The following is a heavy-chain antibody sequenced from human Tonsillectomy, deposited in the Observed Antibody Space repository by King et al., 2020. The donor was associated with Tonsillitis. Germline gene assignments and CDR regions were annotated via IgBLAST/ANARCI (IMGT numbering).Heavy chain of an antibody. CDR1: GYTLTELS. V-gene: IGHV1-24*01. Sequence: QLVQSGAEVKKPGASVKVSCKVSGYTLTELSMHWVRQAPGKGLEWMGGFDPEDGETIYAQKFQGRVTMTEDTSTDTAYMELSSLRSEDTAVYYCATRRVGYDYVRGSYRYTRYYFDYWGQGTLVTVSS. CDR2: FDPEDGET. CDR3: ATRRVGYDYVRGSYRYTRYYFDY. D-gene: IGHD3-16*02. J-gene: IGHJ4*02.